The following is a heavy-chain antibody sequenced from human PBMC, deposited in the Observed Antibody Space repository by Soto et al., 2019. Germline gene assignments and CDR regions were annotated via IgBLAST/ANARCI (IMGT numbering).Heavy chain of an antibody. CDR3: ARGSRRYCSGGSCYSDY. CDR2: FDPEDGET. Sequence: ASVKVSCKVSGYTLTELSMHWVRQAPGKGLEWMGGFDPEDGETIYAQKFQGRVTMTRNTSISTAYMELSSLRSEDTAVYYCARGSRRYCSGGSCYSDYWGQGTLVTVSS. CDR1: GYTLTELS. V-gene: IGHV1-24*01. J-gene: IGHJ4*02. D-gene: IGHD2-15*01.